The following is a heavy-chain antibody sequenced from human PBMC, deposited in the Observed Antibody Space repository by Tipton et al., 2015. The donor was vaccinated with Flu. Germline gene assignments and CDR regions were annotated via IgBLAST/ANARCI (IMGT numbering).Heavy chain of an antibody. CDR1: GYTFTSYG. V-gene: IGHV1-18*01. CDR3: ARDPRQGAARYYYDSSGYYPDAFDI. CDR2: ISAYNGNT. D-gene: IGHD3-22*01. J-gene: IGHJ3*02. Sequence: QLVQSGAEVKKPGASVKVSCKASGYTFTSYGISWVRQAPGQGLEWMGWISAYNGNTNYAQKLQGRVTMTTDTSTSTAYMELRSLRSDDTAVYYCARDPRQGAARYYYDSSGYYPDAFDIWGQGTMVTVSS.